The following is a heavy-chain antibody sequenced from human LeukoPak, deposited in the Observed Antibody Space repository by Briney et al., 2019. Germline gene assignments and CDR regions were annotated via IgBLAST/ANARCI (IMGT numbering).Heavy chain of an antibody. CDR2: ISDSGGDT. J-gene: IGHJ4*02. CDR3: ARVIRYGSGNYYYFDY. Sequence: GALRLSCAASGFIFNNFALNWVRQAPGKGLEWVSAISDSGGDTYYADSVRGRFAISRDNFKNTLYLQMNSLRADDTAIYYCARVIRYGSGNYYYFDYWGQGTLVTVSS. D-gene: IGHD3-10*01. V-gene: IGHV3-23*01. CDR1: GFIFNNFA.